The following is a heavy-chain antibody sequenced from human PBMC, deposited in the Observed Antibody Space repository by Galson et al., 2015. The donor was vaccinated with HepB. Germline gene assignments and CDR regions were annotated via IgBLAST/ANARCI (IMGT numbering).Heavy chain of an antibody. CDR1: GFAFSSYS. V-gene: IGHV3-33*01. CDR3: ARDKYSYGYGGFDY. D-gene: IGHD5-18*01. CDR2: IWYDGSNK. Sequence: SLRLSCAASGFAFSSYSMHWVRQAPGKGLEWVAVIWYDGSNKYYADSVKGRFTISRDNSKNTLYLQMNSLRAEDTAVYYCARDKYSYGYGGFDYWGQGTLVTVSS. J-gene: IGHJ4*02.